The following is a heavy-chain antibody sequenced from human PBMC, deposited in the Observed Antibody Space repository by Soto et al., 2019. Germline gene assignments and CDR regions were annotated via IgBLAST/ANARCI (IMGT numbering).Heavy chain of an antibody. D-gene: IGHD6-6*01. Sequence: VASVKVSCKTSGYTFTNYALLWVRQTPGQGLEWVGFLSAHNGVTHFAQRFQGRVTVHTDTSTNTDYMDLRLLTSDDTAVYYCARGGSARHLDYWGQGTPVTVSS. CDR1: GYTFTNYA. CDR2: LSAHNGVT. V-gene: IGHV1-18*04. J-gene: IGHJ4*02. CDR3: ARGGSARHLDY.